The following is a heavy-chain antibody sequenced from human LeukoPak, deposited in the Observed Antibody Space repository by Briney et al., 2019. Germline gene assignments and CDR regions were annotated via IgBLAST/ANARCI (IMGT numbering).Heavy chain of an antibody. CDR2: LNPHSGNT. Sequence: ASVKVSCKASGYTFTNYDINWMRQAPGQGLEWVGWLNPHSGNTGFAQKFQGRVSVTRNTSISTAYMELSSLKSEDTAVYYCARVQRIHDAFDIWGQGTMISVSS. J-gene: IGHJ3*02. CDR1: GYTFTNYD. CDR3: ARVQRIHDAFDI. V-gene: IGHV1-8*01. D-gene: IGHD2-15*01.